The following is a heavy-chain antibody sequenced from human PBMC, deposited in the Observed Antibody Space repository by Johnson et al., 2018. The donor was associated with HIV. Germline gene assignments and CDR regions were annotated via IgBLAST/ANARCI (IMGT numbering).Heavy chain of an antibody. Sequence: VQLVESGGGVVQPGGSLRLSCAASGFTVSSNYMSWVRQAPGKGLEWVSVIYSGGRTYTADSVKGRFTISRDNSKNTLYLQMNSLGAEDPAVYYCAGLGFYNWNGGGALDIWGQGTMVTVSS. J-gene: IGHJ3*02. CDR2: IYSGGRT. CDR1: GFTVSSNY. D-gene: IGHD1-20*01. V-gene: IGHV3-53*01. CDR3: AGLGFYNWNGGGALDI.